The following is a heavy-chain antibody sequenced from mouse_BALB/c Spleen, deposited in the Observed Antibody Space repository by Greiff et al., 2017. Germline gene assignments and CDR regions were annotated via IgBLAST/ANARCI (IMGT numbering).Heavy chain of an antibody. Sequence: EVQLVESGPSLVKPSQTLSLTCSVTGDSITSGYWNWIRKFPGNKLEYMGYISYSGSTYYNPSLKSRISITRDTSKNQYYLQLNSVTTEDTATYYCARYGGTHYAMDYWGQGTSVTVSS. J-gene: IGHJ4*01. V-gene: IGHV3-8*02. CDR2: ISYSGST. D-gene: IGHD3-1*01. CDR3: ARYGGTHYAMDY. CDR1: GDSITSGY.